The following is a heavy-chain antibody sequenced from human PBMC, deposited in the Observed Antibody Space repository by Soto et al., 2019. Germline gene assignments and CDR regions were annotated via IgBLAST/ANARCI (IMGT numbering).Heavy chain of an antibody. CDR1: GFVFSSHW. V-gene: IGHV3-74*01. J-gene: IGHJ3*02. CDR2: ISTDGSFT. D-gene: IGHD6-6*01. Sequence: EVQLVESGGGLVQPGGSLRLSCAASGFVFSSHWIHWVRQAPGQGPVGVSRISTDGSFTSYADFVKGRFTISRDNAKNPLYLEMNSLRAGDTAVYYCARPRSMSSSGFDIWGQGTMVTVSS. CDR3: ARPRSMSSSGFDI.